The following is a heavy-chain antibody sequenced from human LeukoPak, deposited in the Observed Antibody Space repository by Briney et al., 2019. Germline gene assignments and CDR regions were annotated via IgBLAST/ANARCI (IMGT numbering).Heavy chain of an antibody. CDR1: GYTFTSYG. CDR3: ARVGYYDYIWGSYRYRKFDY. Sequence: GASVKVSCKASGYTFTSYGISWVRQAPGQGLEWMGWISAYNGNTNYAQKLQGRVTMTTDTSTSTAYMELRSLRSDDTAVYYCARVGYYDYIWGSYRYRKFDYWGRGTLVTVSS. D-gene: IGHD3-16*02. V-gene: IGHV1-18*01. CDR2: ISAYNGNT. J-gene: IGHJ4*02.